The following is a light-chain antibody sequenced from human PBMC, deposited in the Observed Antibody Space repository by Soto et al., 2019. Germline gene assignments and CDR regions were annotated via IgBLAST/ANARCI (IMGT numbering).Light chain of an antibody. J-gene: IGLJ3*02. CDR2: EVT. V-gene: IGLV2-23*02. CDR1: SSDVGRYNL. CDR3: CSYAGSSTLV. Sequence: QSALTQPASVSGSPGQSITISCTGTSSDVGRYNLVSWYQQHPGKAPKLMIYEVTKRPSGVSSRFSGSKSGNTASLTIAGIQAEDEADYYCCSYAGSSTLVFGGGTKLTVL.